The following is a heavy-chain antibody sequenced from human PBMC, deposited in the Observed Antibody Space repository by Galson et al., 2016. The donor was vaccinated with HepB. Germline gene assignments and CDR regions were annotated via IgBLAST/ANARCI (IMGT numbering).Heavy chain of an antibody. CDR1: GFTVRSDY. CDR3: ARVSDYGVNSVGYFDY. V-gene: IGHV3-53*01. CDR2: FYSGGST. Sequence: SLRLSCAASGFTVRSDYMSWVRQAPGKGLEWVSVFYSGGSTYYADSVKGRFTISRDNSKNTLYLQMNSLRAEDTAVYYCARVSDYGVNSVGYFDYWGQGTLVTVSS. D-gene: IGHD4-23*01. J-gene: IGHJ4*02.